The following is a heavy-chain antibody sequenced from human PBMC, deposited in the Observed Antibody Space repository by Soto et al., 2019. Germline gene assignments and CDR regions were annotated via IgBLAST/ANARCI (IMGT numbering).Heavy chain of an antibody. V-gene: IGHV3-74*01. J-gene: IGHJ6*02. Sequence: GGSLRLSCAASGFTFSSYWMHWVRQAPGKGLVWVSRINSDGSSTSYADSVKGRFTISRDNAKNTLYLQMNSLRAEDTAVYYCARGTAMTLYYYYGMDVWGQGTTVTVSS. CDR2: INSDGSST. CDR3: ARGTAMTLYYYYGMDV. D-gene: IGHD5-18*01. CDR1: GFTFSSYW.